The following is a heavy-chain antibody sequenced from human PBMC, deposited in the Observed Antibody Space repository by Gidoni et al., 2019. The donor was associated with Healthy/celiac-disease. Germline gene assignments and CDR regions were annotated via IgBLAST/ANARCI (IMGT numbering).Heavy chain of an antibody. V-gene: IGHV1-69*02. D-gene: IGHD3-3*01. CDR3: ARGYYDFWSGYYYYYGMDV. CDR2: IIPILGIA. Sequence: QVQLVQSGAEVKKPGSSVKVSCKAYGGPFSRYTISWVRQAPGQGLEWMGRIIPILGIANYAQKFQGRVTITADKSTSTAYMELSSLRSEDTAVYYCARGYYDFWSGYYYYYGMDVWGQGTTVTVSS. J-gene: IGHJ6*02. CDR1: GGPFSRYT.